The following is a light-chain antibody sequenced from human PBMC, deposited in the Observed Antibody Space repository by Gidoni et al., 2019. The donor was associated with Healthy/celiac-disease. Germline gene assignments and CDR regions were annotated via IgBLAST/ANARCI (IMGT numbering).Light chain of an antibody. Sequence: SSELTKDPAVSVALGQTVRITCQGDSLRSYYASWYQQKPGQAPVLVIYGKNNRPSGIPDRFSGSSSGNTASLTITGAQAEDEADCYCNSRDSSGNLVVFGGGTKLTVL. J-gene: IGLJ2*01. CDR2: GKN. CDR3: NSRDSSGNLVV. V-gene: IGLV3-19*01. CDR1: SLRSYY.